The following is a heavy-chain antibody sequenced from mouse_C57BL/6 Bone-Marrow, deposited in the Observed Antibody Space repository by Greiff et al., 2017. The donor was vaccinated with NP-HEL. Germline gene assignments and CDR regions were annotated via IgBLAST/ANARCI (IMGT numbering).Heavy chain of an antibody. Sequence: EVKLVESGGGLVQPGESLKLSCESNEYEFPSHDMSWVRKTPEKRLELVAAINSDGGSTYYPDTMERRFIISRDNTKKTLYLQMSSLRSEDTALYYCARLYDGYYVPYFDVWGTGTTVTVSS. V-gene: IGHV5-2*01. D-gene: IGHD2-3*01. CDR1: EYEFPSHD. J-gene: IGHJ1*03. CDR2: INSDGGST. CDR3: ARLYDGYYVPYFDV.